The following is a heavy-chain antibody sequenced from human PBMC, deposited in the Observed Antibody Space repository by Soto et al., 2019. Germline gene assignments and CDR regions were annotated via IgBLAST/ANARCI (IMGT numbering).Heavy chain of an antibody. V-gene: IGHV1-8*01. CDR2: MNPNSGNT. D-gene: IGHD3-10*01. CDR1: GYTFTSYD. CDR3: ARVIGGLGENKYYYYGMDV. J-gene: IGHJ6*02. Sequence: ASVKVSCKASGYTFTSYDINWVRQATGQGLEWMGWMNPNSGNTGYAQKFQGRVTMTRNTSISTAYMELSSLRFEDTAVYYCARVIGGLGENKYYYYGMDVWGQGTAVTVSS.